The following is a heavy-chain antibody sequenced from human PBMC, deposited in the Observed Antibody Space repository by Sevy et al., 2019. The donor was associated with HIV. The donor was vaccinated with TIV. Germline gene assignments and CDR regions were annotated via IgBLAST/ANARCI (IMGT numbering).Heavy chain of an antibody. D-gene: IGHD3-16*01. CDR2: IWYDGSNK. CDR3: ATERGYLGNAFDI. V-gene: IGHV3-33*01. CDR1: GFTFSSYG. J-gene: IGHJ3*02. Sequence: GSLRLSCAASGFTFSSYGMHWVRQAPGKGLEWVAVIWYDGSNKYYADSVKGRFTISRDNSENTLYLQMNSLRAEDTAVYYCATERGYLGNAFDIWGQGTMVTVSS.